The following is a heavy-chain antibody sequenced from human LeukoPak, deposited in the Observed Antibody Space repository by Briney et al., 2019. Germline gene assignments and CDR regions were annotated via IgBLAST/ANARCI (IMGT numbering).Heavy chain of an antibody. CDR2: ITGDGISP. CDR3: ARDTGWYFDL. CDR1: GFTFSGYW. V-gene: IGHV3-74*01. D-gene: IGHD4-17*01. Sequence: GGSLRLSCAASGFTFSGYWMHWVRQAPGMGLVWVSRITGDGISPSYADSVKGRFTISRDNAKNTLYLQMISLRAEDTAVYYCARDTGWYFDLWGRGTLVTVSS. J-gene: IGHJ2*01.